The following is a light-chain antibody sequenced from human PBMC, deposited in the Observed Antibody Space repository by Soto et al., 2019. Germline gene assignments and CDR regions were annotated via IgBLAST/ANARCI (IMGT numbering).Light chain of an antibody. Sequence: IVLTQSPGTLSLSPGERATLSCRASQSVGSDYLAWYQQKPGQPPRLLIYGASIRATGIPDRFTGSGSGTDFTLTISRLAPEDFALYYCQQYATSPCTFGPGTKVDVK. J-gene: IGKJ3*01. CDR2: GAS. CDR3: QQYATSPCT. V-gene: IGKV3-20*01. CDR1: QSVGSDY.